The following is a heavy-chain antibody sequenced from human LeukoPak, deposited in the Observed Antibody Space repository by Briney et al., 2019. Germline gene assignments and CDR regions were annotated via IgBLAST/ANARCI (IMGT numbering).Heavy chain of an antibody. D-gene: IGHD3-22*01. J-gene: IGHJ4*02. CDR1: GFTFSSYG. CDR3: AKDLYDSNPFDY. Sequence: GGSLGLSCAASGFTFSSYGMHWARQAPGKGLEWVAVISYDGSNKYYADSVKGRFTISRDNSKNTLYLQMNSLRAEDTAVYYCAKDLYDSNPFDYWGQGTLVTVSS. CDR2: ISYDGSNK. V-gene: IGHV3-30*18.